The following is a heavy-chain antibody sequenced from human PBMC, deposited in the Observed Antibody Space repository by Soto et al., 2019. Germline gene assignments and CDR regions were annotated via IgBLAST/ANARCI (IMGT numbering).Heavy chain of an antibody. D-gene: IGHD2-15*01. CDR1: GGTFSSYA. J-gene: IGHJ4*02. V-gene: IGHV1-69*01. CDR2: IFRIFGTA. CDR3: ASGGAVGCSGGGCYDIDS. Sequence: QVQLVQSGAEVKKPGSSVKVSCKASGGTFSSYAISWVRQAPGQGLEWIGGIFRIFGTANYAQKFQGRVTITADESTSTASVELSSLRSEDTAVYYCASGGAVGCSGGGCYDIDSWGQGTLVTVCS.